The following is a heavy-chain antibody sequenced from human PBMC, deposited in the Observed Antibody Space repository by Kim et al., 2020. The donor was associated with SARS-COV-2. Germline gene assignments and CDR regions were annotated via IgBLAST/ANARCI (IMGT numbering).Heavy chain of an antibody. CDR2: INSNGDIT. CDR3: LKGPRGVGDY. CDR1: GFTFITYS. Sequence: GGSLRLSCSASGFTFITYSMHWVRQAPGKGLEYVSAINSNGDITNYADSVKGRFTISRDNSKNTLHLQMSSLRTEDTAVYYCLKGPRGVGDYWGQGILVSVSS. D-gene: IGHD2-8*01. J-gene: IGHJ4*02. V-gene: IGHV3-64D*09.